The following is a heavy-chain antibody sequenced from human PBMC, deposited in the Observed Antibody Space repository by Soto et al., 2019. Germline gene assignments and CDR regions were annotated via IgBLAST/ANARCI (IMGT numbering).Heavy chain of an antibody. V-gene: IGHV5-10-1*01. CDR2: IDPSDSYT. CDR3: ARHYYDSSGYYRRFDY. Sequence: GESLKISCKGSGYSFTSYWISWVRQMPGKGLEWMGRIDPSDSYTNYSPSFQGHVTISADKSISTAYLQWSSLKASDTAMYYRARHYYDSSGYYRRFDYWGQGTLVTVSS. D-gene: IGHD3-22*01. J-gene: IGHJ4*02. CDR1: GYSFTSYW.